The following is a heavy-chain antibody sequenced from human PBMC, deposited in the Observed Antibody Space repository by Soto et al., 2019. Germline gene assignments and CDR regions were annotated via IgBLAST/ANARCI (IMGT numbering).Heavy chain of an antibody. CDR3: ARDASKECLGGRGGSCYLDW. D-gene: IGHD2-15*01. J-gene: IGHJ4*02. CDR2: IWSDGNNK. CDR1: GFTFSSYG. Sequence: PGGSLRLSCAASGFTFSSYGMHWVRQAPGKGLEWVALIWSDGNNKYYGDSVKGRFTISRDNSKNTLYLQMNSLRAEDTAVYYCARDASKECLGGRGGSCYLDWCGQRTLVTVSS. V-gene: IGHV3-33*01.